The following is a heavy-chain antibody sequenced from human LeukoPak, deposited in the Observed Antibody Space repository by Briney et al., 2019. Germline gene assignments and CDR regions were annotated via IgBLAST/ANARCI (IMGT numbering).Heavy chain of an antibody. Sequence: SETLSLTCTVSGGSVSSGSYYWSWIRQPPGKGLEWIGYIYYSGSTNYNPSLKSRVTISVDTSKNQFSLKLSSVTAADTAVYYCARAGESIYIWGSYRYPPYYFDYWGQGTLVTVSS. V-gene: IGHV4-61*01. CDR1: GGSVSSGSYY. CDR3: ARAGESIYIWGSYRYPPYYFDY. J-gene: IGHJ4*02. CDR2: IYYSGST. D-gene: IGHD3-16*02.